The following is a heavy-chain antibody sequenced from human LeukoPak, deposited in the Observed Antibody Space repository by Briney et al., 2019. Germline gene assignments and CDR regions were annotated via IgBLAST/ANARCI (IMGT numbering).Heavy chain of an antibody. J-gene: IGHJ4*02. CDR1: GGSISSCY. CDR3: ARGSPVYDILTGYALDY. D-gene: IGHD3-9*01. Sequence: SETLSLTCTVSGGSISSCYWSWIRQPPGKGLEWIGYIYYSGSTNYNPSLKSRVTIPVDTSKNQFSLKLSSVTAADTAVYYCARGSPVYDILTGYALDYWGQGTLVTVPS. CDR2: IYYSGST. V-gene: IGHV4-59*01.